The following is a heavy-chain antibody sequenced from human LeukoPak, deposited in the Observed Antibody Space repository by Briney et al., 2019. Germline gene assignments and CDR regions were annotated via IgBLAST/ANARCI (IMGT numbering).Heavy chain of an antibody. CDR1: GFIFNRYI. CDR3: ATGGGRIAARLLFGRHQNWFDP. CDR2: INHSGST. V-gene: IGHV4-34*08. D-gene: IGHD6-6*01. Sequence: GSLRLSCAASGFIFNRYIMSWIRQPPGKGLEWIGEINHSGSTNYNPSLKSRVTISVDTSKNQFSLKLSSVTAADTAVYYCATGGGRIAARLLFGRHQNWFDPWGQGTLVTVSS. J-gene: IGHJ5*02.